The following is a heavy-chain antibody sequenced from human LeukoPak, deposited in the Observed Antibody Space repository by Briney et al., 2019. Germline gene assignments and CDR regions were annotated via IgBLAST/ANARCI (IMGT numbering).Heavy chain of an antibody. Sequence: SETLSLTCTVSGGSISSYYWSWIRQSPGKGLEWIGYIYYSGSTSYNPSLKSRVTISVDTSKNQFSLKLRSVTTADTAVYYCARASGWYPNFDYWGQGTLVTVSS. J-gene: IGHJ4*02. D-gene: IGHD6-19*01. CDR1: GGSISSYY. CDR2: IYYSGST. CDR3: ARASGWYPNFDY. V-gene: IGHV4-59*01.